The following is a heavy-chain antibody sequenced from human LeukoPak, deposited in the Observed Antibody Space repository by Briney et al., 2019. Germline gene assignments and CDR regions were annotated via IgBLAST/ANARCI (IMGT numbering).Heavy chain of an antibody. CDR1: GGSFSGYY. CDR3: ARREPHGDYGGKIRYYYYMDV. Sequence: SETLSLTCAVYGGSFSGYYWSWIRQPPGKGLEWIGEINHSGSTNYNPSLKSRVTISVDTSKNQFPLKLSSLTAADTAMYYYARREPHGDYGGKIRYYYYMDVWGKGTTITISS. J-gene: IGHJ6*03. CDR2: INHSGST. D-gene: IGHD4-23*01. V-gene: IGHV4-34*01.